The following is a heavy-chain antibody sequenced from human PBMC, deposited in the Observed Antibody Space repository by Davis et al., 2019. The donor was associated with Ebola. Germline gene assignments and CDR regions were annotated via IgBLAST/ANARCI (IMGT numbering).Heavy chain of an antibody. CDR2: IYHSGST. J-gene: IGHJ4*02. CDR3: ARVSGGDYVGDYFDY. Sequence: PSETLSLTCAVSGGSISSGGYSWSWIRQPPGKGLEWIGYIYHSGSTYYNPSLKSRVTISVDRSKNQFSLKLSSVTAADTAVYYCARVSGGDYVGDYFDYWGQGTLVTVSS. V-gene: IGHV4-30-2*01. CDR1: GGSISSGGYS. D-gene: IGHD4-17*01.